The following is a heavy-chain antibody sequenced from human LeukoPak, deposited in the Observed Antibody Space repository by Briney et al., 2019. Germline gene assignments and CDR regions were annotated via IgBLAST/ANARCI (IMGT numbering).Heavy chain of an antibody. Sequence: GGSLRLSCAVSGITLSNYGMSWVRQAPGKGLEWVAGISDSGGSTNYADSVKGRFTISRDNPKNTPYLQMNSLRAEDTAVYFCAKRGVVIRVILVGFHKEAYYFDSWGQGALVTVSS. CDR3: AKRGVVIRVILVGFHKEAYYFDS. V-gene: IGHV3-23*01. J-gene: IGHJ4*02. D-gene: IGHD3-22*01. CDR2: ISDSGGST. CDR1: GITLSNYG.